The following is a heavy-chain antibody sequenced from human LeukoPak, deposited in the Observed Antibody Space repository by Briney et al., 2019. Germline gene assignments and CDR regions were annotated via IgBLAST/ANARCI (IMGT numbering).Heavy chain of an antibody. CDR2: IYYSGST. V-gene: IGHV4-59*01. Sequence: SETLSLTCTVSDGSISSYCWSWIRQPPGKGLEWIGYIYYSGSTNYNPSLKSRVTISVDTSKNQFSLKLSSVTAADTAVYYCASYKLSGTSFDYWGQGTLVTVSS. CDR3: ASYKLSGTSFDY. J-gene: IGHJ4*02. CDR1: DGSISSYC. D-gene: IGHD6-13*01.